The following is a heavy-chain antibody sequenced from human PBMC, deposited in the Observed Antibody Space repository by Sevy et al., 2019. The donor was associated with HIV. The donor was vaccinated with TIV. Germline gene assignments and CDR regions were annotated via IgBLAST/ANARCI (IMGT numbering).Heavy chain of an antibody. Sequence: GGSLRISCTGSGFVFDDYAMSWCRQAPGKGLEWLGFIRNKAFGGTAEYAASVKGRFTISRDYSKSIAYLEMNRLEIEDTAVYYCSTRNAYDNSGRGQGTLVTVSS. V-gene: IGHV3-49*03. D-gene: IGHD3-22*01. CDR1: GFVFDDYA. CDR2: IRNKAFGGTA. CDR3: STRNAYDNSG. J-gene: IGHJ4*02.